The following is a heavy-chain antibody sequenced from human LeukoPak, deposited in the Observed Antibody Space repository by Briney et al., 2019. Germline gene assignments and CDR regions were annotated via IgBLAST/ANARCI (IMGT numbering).Heavy chain of an antibody. CDR1: GFSISSGYY. D-gene: IGHD6-13*01. Sequence: SETLCLTCAVSGFSISSGYYWGWIRQPAGKGLEWIGSIYRTGTTYNNPSLKSRVTISVDTSKNQLSLKVTSVTAADTAVYYCARAYSNTPGNYFFDYWGQGTLVTVPP. V-gene: IGHV4-38-2*01. CDR2: IYRTGTT. J-gene: IGHJ4*02. CDR3: ARAYSNTPGNYFFDY.